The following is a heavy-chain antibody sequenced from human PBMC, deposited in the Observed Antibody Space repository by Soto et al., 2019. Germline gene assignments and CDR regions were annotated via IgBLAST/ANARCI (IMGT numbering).Heavy chain of an antibody. CDR3: AKGVLIYDSSGYYYYYGMDV. V-gene: IGHV3-30*18. CDR2: ISYDGSNK. J-gene: IGHJ6*02. Sequence: QVQLVESGGGVVQPGRSLRLSCAASGFTFSSYGMHWVRQAPGKGLEWVAVISYDGSNKYYADSLKGRFTISRDNSKNTLYLQMNSLRAEDTAVYYCAKGVLIYDSSGYYYYYGMDVWGQGTTVTVSS. D-gene: IGHD3-22*01. CDR1: GFTFSSYG.